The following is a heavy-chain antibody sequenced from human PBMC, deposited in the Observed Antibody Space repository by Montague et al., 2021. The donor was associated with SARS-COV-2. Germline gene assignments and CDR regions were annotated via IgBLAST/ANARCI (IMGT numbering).Heavy chain of an antibody. Sequence: SETLSLTCAVYGGSFSDYHWTWIRQSPGEGLEWIGQINYGGSTKYNPSLKSRVTISIDTSKNQFSLKLTSVTVADTAVYYCARGAPGYWGQGTLVTVSS. J-gene: IGHJ4*02. D-gene: IGHD1-1*01. CDR2: INYGGST. CDR3: ARGAPGY. CDR1: GGSFSDYH. V-gene: IGHV4-34*01.